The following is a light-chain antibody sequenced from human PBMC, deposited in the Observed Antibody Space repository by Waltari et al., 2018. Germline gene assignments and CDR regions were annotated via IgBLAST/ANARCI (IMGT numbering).Light chain of an antibody. J-gene: IGKJ1*01. CDR3: QYYVNLPGT. CDR2: AAS. Sequence: EIVLTQSPGTLPLPPGDRATHSGRASQSVSRALAWYQQQPGQAARLLIYAASTRATGVPDRFSGSGSGTDFSLTISRLDPEDFAVYYCQYYVNLPGTFGQGTKVEI. CDR1: QSVSRA. V-gene: IGKV3-20*01.